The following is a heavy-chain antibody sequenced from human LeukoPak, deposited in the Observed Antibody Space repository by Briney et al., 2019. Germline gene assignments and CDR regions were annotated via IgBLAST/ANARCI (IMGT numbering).Heavy chain of an antibody. CDR2: INHSGST. J-gene: IGHJ4*02. CDR3: ARGHLVVTAHRPFDY. Sequence: PSETLSLTCAVYGGSFSGYYWRWIRQPPGKGLEWIGEINHSGSTNYNPSLKSRVTISVDTSKNQFSLKLSSVTAADTAVYYCARGHLVVTAHRPFDYWGQGTLVTVSS. CDR1: GGSFSGYY. V-gene: IGHV4-34*01. D-gene: IGHD2-21*02.